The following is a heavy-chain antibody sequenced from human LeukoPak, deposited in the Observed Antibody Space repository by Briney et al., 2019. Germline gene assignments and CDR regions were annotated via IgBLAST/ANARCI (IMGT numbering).Heavy chain of an antibody. J-gene: IGHJ4*02. D-gene: IGHD3-10*01. CDR2: IIPIFGTA. V-gene: IGHV1-69*06. Sequence: SVKVSCKASGGTFSSYAISWVRQAPGQGLEWMGGIIPIFGTANYAQKFQGRVTITADKSTSTAYMELSSLRSEDTAVYYCARAGEGAYYYGWGSYYSNTPPDYWGQGTLVTVSS. CDR1: GGTFSSYA. CDR3: ARAGEGAYYYGWGSYYSNTPPDY.